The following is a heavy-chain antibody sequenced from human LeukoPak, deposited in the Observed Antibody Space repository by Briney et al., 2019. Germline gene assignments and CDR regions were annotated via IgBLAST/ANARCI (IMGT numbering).Heavy chain of an antibody. V-gene: IGHV1-18*04. CDR3: ARALYSNYVRALYYFDF. Sequence: ASVKVSCKASGYTFTGYYMHWVRQAPGQGLEWMGGISTYDGNTNYAQKFQGRVTMTTDTSTSTAYMELRSLRSDDTAVYYCARALYSNYVRALYYFDFWGQGMLVTVSS. CDR2: ISTYDGNT. J-gene: IGHJ4*02. CDR1: GYTFTGYY. D-gene: IGHD4-11*01.